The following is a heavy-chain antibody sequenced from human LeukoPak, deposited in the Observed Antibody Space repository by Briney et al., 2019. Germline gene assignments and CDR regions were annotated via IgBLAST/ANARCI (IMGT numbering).Heavy chain of an antibody. CDR1: GFTFSDYY. Sequence: PGGSLRLSCAASGFTFSDYYMSCIRQAPGKGLEGFPYISSSGTTIYYADSVKGRFTISRDNAKHSLYLQMNSLRAEDTAVYYCARDPSGYYDTSGFYLGYFDYWDQGTLVTVSS. CDR3: ARDPSGYYDTSGFYLGYFDY. J-gene: IGHJ4*02. V-gene: IGHV3-11*01. CDR2: ISSSGTTI. D-gene: IGHD3-22*01.